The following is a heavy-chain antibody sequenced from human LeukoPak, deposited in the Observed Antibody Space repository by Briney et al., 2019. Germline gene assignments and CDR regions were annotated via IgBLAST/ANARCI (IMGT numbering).Heavy chain of an antibody. V-gene: IGHV1-24*01. CDR3: ATPKRTYYDSSGYLFDY. CDR2: FDPEDGET. D-gene: IGHD3-22*01. Sequence: ASVKVSCKVSGYTLTELSMHWVRQAPGKWLEWMGGFDPEDGETIYAQKFQGRVTMTEDTSTDTAYMELSSLRSEDTAVYYCATPKRTYYDSSGYLFDYWGQGTLVTVSS. J-gene: IGHJ4*02. CDR1: GYTLTELS.